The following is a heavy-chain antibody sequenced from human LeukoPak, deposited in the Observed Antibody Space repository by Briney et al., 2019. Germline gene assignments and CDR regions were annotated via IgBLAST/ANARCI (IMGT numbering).Heavy chain of an antibody. CDR3: ARGQYYYDSSGYYSPATIDAFDI. V-gene: IGHV4-4*02. D-gene: IGHD3-22*01. Sequence: SETLSLTCAVSGGSISSSNWWSWVRQPPGKGLEWIGEIYHSGSTNYNPSLKSRVTISVDKSKNQFSLKLSSVTAADTAVYYCARGQYYYDSSGYYSPATIDAFDIWGQGTMVTVSS. CDR2: IYHSGST. J-gene: IGHJ3*02. CDR1: GGSISSSNW.